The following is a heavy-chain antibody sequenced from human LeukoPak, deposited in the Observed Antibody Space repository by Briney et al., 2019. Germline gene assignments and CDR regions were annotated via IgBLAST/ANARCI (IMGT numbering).Heavy chain of an antibody. Sequence: SETLSLTCAVYGGSFSGYYWSWIRQPPGKGLEWIGEINHSGSTNYNPSLKSRVTISVDTSKNQFPLKLSSVTAADTAVYYCARAGYGDFNWFDPWGQGTLVTVSS. D-gene: IGHD4-17*01. J-gene: IGHJ5*02. CDR3: ARAGYGDFNWFDP. CDR1: GGSFSGYY. V-gene: IGHV4-34*01. CDR2: INHSGST.